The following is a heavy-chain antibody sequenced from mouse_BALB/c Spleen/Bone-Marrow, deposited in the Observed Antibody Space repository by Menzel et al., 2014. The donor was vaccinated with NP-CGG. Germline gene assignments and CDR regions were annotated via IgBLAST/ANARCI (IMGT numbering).Heavy chain of an antibody. V-gene: IGHV1-7*01. Sequence: QVQLQQSGAELAKPGASVKMSCKASGHTFTSYWMHWVKQRPGQGLEWIGYTNPSTGYTEYNQKFKDKATLTADKSSSTAYMQLSSLTSEDSAVYYCARYDGYEAYWGQGTLVTVSA. J-gene: IGHJ3*01. CDR1: GHTFTSYW. D-gene: IGHD2-3*01. CDR2: TNPSTGYT. CDR3: ARYDGYEAY.